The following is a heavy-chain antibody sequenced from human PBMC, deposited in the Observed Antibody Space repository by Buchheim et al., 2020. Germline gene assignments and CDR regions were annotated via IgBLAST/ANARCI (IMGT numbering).Heavy chain of an antibody. Sequence: QVQLQESGPGLVEPSGTLSLTCAVSGVSISSSNWWSWVRQPPGEGLEWIGEMHHGGTTNYNPSLESRVTISVDTSKNQFSPKLSSVTAADTAVYYCARMSTYYDFWSGYQKENWFDPWGQGTL. CDR2: MHHGGTT. CDR3: ARMSTYYDFWSGYQKENWFDP. CDR1: GVSISSSNW. D-gene: IGHD3-3*01. V-gene: IGHV4-4*02. J-gene: IGHJ5*02.